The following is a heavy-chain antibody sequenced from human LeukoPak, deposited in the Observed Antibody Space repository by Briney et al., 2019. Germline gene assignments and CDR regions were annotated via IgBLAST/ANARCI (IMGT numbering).Heavy chain of an antibody. V-gene: IGHV3-23*01. CDR1: GFTFSSYG. J-gene: IGHJ4*02. CDR3: AKVKEYDILTGYYPNFDY. CDR2: ISGSGGST. Sequence: GGSLRLSCAASGFTFSSYGMSWVRQAPGKGLEWVSAISGSGGSTYYADSVKGRFTISRDNSKNTLYLQMNSLRAEDTAVYYCAKVKEYDILTGYYPNFDYWGQGTLVTVSS. D-gene: IGHD3-9*01.